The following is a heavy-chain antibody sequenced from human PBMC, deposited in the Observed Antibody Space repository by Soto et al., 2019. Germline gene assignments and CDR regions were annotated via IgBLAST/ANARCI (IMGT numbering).Heavy chain of an antibody. D-gene: IGHD1-26*01. Sequence: GVSAEACSKAPGYTISKYAMQCVRQALGKRPEWMGWINAGNGNTKYSEKFQDRFTITRDTSANTAYLDLRSLTSEDKAVYYCARGIGGATSASYYFDSWGKGTQVTVSS. J-gene: IGHJ4*02. V-gene: IGHV1-3*01. CDR3: ARGIGGATSASYYFDS. CDR1: GYTISKYA. CDR2: INAGNGNT.